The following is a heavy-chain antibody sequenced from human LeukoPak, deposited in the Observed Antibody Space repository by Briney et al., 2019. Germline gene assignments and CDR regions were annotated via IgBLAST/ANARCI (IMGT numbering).Heavy chain of an antibody. CDR2: ISSGSNRI. CDR1: GFTFSDYS. Sequence: GGSLRLSCATFGFTFSDYSISWVRQAPGKGLEGISYISSGSNRIYYSESVKGRFSISRDNAENSVHLQMDSLRGDDTAVYYCARNWGLDFWGQGTLVSVFS. J-gene: IGHJ4*02. V-gene: IGHV3-48*01. CDR3: ARNWGLDF. D-gene: IGHD3-16*01.